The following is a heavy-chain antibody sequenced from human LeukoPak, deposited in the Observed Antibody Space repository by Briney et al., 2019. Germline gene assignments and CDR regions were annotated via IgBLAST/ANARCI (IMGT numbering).Heavy chain of an antibody. CDR1: GFTFSSYW. CDR3: ARVKLQRQLPGGLDY. CDR2: IKQDGSEK. J-gene: IGHJ4*02. D-gene: IGHD1-1*01. Sequence: GGSLRLSCAASGFTFSSYWMSWVRQAPGKGLEWVANIKQDGSEKYYVDSVKGRFTISRDNAKNSLYLQMNSLRAEDTAVYYCARVKLQRQLPGGLDYWGQGTLVTVSS. V-gene: IGHV3-7*01.